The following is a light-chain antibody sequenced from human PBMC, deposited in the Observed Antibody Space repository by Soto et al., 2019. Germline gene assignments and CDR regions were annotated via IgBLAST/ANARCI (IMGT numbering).Light chain of an antibody. J-gene: IGLJ1*01. Sequence: QSVLTQPPSASGTPGQGVTISCSGSTSNIGSNYVYWYQQLPGTAPKLLIYRNNQRPSGVPDRFSGSKSGTSASLAISGLRSDDEADYFCATWDDTLNGFSVLGTGPKVTGL. CDR3: ATWDDTLNGFSV. CDR1: TSNIGSNY. CDR2: RNN. V-gene: IGLV1-47*01.